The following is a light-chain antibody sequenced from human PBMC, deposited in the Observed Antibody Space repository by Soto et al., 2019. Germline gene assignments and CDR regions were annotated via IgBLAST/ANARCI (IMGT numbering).Light chain of an antibody. J-gene: IGKJ4*01. V-gene: IGKV1-5*01. CDR1: QTIGSW. Sequence: DIQMTQSPSTLSASVGDRVTVTCRASQTIGSWLAWYQQKPGRAPKLLIFDASSLESGVPSRFSGNGSGTEFTLTISGLQPDDFATYFCQQGDSFPLTFGGGTKVDIK. CDR3: QQGDSFPLT. CDR2: DAS.